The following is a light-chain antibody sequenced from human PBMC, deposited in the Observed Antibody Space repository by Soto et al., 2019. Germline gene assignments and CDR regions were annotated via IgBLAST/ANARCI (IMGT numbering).Light chain of an antibody. CDR2: DAS. Sequence: EIVLTQSPATLSLSPGERATLSCRASQSVSGYLAWYQQKPGQAPRLLIYDASKRATGIPARFSGSGFGTDYTLTISSLEPEDFAVYYCQQRSKSRTFGQGTKVEIK. CDR3: QQRSKSRT. V-gene: IGKV3-11*01. J-gene: IGKJ1*01. CDR1: QSVSGY.